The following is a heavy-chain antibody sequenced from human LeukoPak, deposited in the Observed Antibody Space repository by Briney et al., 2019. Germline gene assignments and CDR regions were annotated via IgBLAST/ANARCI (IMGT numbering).Heavy chain of an antibody. CDR3: AREGCSSTSCYHTVEPYYYYMDV. V-gene: IGHV4-59*12. CDR1: GGSISSYY. J-gene: IGHJ6*03. Sequence: SETLSLTCTVSGGSISSYYWSWIRQPPGKGLEWIGYIYYSGSTHYNPSLKRRVTISVDTSKNQFSLKLSSVTAADTAVYYCAREGCSSTSCYHTVEPYYYYMDVWGKGTTVTVSS. CDR2: IYYSGST. D-gene: IGHD2-2*01.